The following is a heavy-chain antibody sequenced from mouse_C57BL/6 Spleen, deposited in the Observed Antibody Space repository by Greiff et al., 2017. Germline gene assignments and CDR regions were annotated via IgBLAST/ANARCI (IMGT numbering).Heavy chain of an antibody. J-gene: IGHJ4*01. CDR2: INYDGSST. V-gene: IGHV5-16*01. CDR1: GFTFSDYY. CDR3: ARDRVDAMDY. D-gene: IGHD1-1*01. Sequence: EVKLMESEGGLVQPGSSMKLSCTASGFTFSDYYMAWVRQVPEKGLEWVANINYDGSSTYYLDSLKSRFIISGDNAKNILYLQMSSLKSEDTATYYCARDRVDAMDYWGQGTSVTVSS.